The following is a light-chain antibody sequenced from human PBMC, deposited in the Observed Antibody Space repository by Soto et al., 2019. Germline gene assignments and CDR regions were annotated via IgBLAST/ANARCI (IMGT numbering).Light chain of an antibody. CDR3: LQYHILWA. J-gene: IGKJ1*01. V-gene: IGKV3-15*01. CDR1: QNIYYN. Sequence: ILMTQSPATVSVSPGESATLSCRASQNIYYNVAWYQHRPGQAPRLLIYRASTSAPGVPARFSGSGSGTEFTLTISSLKPEDFTFYSCLQYHILWAFGQGTKVEI. CDR2: RAS.